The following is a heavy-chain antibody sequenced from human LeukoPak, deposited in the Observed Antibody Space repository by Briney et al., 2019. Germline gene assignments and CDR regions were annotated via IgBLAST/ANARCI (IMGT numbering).Heavy chain of an antibody. D-gene: IGHD3-22*01. CDR1: GFTFSSYG. CDR2: ISYDGSNK. V-gene: IGHV3-30*18. J-gene: IGHJ1*01. Sequence: GGPLRLSCAASGFTFSSYGMHWVRQAPGKGLEWVAVISYDGSNKYYADSAKGRFTISRDNSKNTLYLQMNSLRAEDTAVYYCANGGYYYDSSGYRIFGLGYFQHWGQGTLVTVSS. CDR3: ANGGYYYDSSGYRIFGLGYFQH.